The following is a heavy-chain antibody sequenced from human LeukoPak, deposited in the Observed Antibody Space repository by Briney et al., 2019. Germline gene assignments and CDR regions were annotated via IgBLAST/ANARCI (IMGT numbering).Heavy chain of an antibody. V-gene: IGHV4-59*01. D-gene: IGHD3-3*01. Sequence: SETLSLTCTVSGGSISTYYWTWIRQPPGKGLEWIGYIYYSGSTNYNPSLKSRVTISVDTSKNQFSLKLSSVTAADTAVYYCARYNDDFWSGYYARSRGAFDIWGQGTMVTVSS. CDR1: GGSISTYY. CDR3: ARYNDDFWSGYYARSRGAFDI. J-gene: IGHJ3*02. CDR2: IYYSGST.